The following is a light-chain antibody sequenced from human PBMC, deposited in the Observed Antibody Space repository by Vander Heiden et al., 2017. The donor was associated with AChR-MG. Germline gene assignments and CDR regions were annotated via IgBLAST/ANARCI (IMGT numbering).Light chain of an antibody. V-gene: IGLV2-11*01. CDR2: EVS. CDR1: SSDVGGYNS. Sequence: QSALTQPRSVSGSPGQSATISCTGTSSDVGGYNSVSWYQQHPGKAPKLMIYEVSQRPSGVPDRFSGSKSGNTASLTISGLQSEDEADYYCCSYAGTYPYVFGTVTKVTVL. J-gene: IGLJ1*01. CDR3: CSYAGTYPYV.